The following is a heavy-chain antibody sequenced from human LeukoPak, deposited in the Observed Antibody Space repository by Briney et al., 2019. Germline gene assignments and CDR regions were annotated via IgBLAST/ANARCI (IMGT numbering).Heavy chain of an antibody. J-gene: IGHJ4*02. V-gene: IGHV3-23*01. CDR2: ISGSGDST. Sequence: GGSLRLSCAASGFTFSNYAMTWVRQAPGKGLEWVSAISGSGDSTYYADSVKGRFTISRDNSENTLYLQMNSLRAEDTAVYYCAKRYYYASGSYYQEYYFDYWGQGTLVTVSS. CDR3: AKRYYYASGSYYQEYYFDY. D-gene: IGHD3-10*01. CDR1: GFTFSNYA.